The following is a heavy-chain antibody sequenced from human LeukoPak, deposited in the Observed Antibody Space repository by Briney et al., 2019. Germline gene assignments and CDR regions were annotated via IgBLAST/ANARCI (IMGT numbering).Heavy chain of an antibody. CDR3: VGPDDYGDFYFDY. CDR1: GFTFSNYW. Sequence: PGGSLRLSCAASGFTFSNYWMSWVRQTPGKGLEWVANIKQDGRERYYVDSVKGRFTISRDNSKNTLYLQMNSLRAEDTAVYYRVGPDDYGDFYFDYWGQGTLVAVSS. V-gene: IGHV3-7*03. D-gene: IGHD4-17*01. J-gene: IGHJ4*02. CDR2: IKQDGRER.